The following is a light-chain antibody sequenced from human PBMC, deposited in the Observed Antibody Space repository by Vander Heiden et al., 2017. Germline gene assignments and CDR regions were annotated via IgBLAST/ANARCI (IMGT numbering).Light chain of an antibody. CDR3: CSYAGFVL. CDR1: SSDIGTYNL. J-gene: IGLJ2*01. Sequence: SALTQPASVSGSPGQSNTISCTGTSSDIGTYNLVSWYQQLPGKAPKLVIYEVTKRPSGVSDRFSGSKSGNTASLTISGLQAEDEADYYCCSYAGFVLLGGGTKLTVL. V-gene: IGLV2-23*02. CDR2: EVT.